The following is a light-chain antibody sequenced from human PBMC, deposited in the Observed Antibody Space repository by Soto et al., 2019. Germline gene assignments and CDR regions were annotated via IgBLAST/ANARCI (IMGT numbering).Light chain of an antibody. CDR3: QQYGSSVLT. V-gene: IGKV3-20*01. Sequence: EIVLTQSPDTLSLSPGERATLSCRASQSVSTNSLAWYQQKPGQAPRRLIYAASSRATGTPDRFSGSGSGTEFTLIISRLEPEDFAVYYCQQYGSSVLTFGGGTKVEIK. CDR1: QSVSTNS. CDR2: AAS. J-gene: IGKJ4*01.